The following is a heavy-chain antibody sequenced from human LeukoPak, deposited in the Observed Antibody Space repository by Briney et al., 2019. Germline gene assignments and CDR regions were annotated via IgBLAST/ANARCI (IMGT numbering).Heavy chain of an antibody. Sequence: SGTLSLTCAVSGGSFSSSNWWSWVRPPPGKGLEWIGEIYHSGSTNYNPSLKSRVTISVDKSKNQFSPKLSSVTAADTAVYYCARAPIVVELNAFDIWGQGTMVTVSS. CDR3: ARAPIVVELNAFDI. CDR2: IYHSGST. D-gene: IGHD2-21*01. V-gene: IGHV4-4*02. J-gene: IGHJ3*02. CDR1: GGSFSSSNW.